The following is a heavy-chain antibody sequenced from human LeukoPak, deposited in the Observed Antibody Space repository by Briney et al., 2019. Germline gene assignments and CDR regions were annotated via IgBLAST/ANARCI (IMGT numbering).Heavy chain of an antibody. CDR3: AKDRPASHGSGSFGDY. Sequence: GGSLRLSCAASGFTFSTYGISWVRQAPGKGLEWVSAISGSGTGTYYADSVKGRFTISRDNSKSTMYLQMNSLRLEDTAVYYCAKDRPASHGSGSFGDYWGQGTQVTVST. CDR1: GFTFSTYG. D-gene: IGHD3-10*01. J-gene: IGHJ4*02. CDR2: ISGSGTGT. V-gene: IGHV3-23*01.